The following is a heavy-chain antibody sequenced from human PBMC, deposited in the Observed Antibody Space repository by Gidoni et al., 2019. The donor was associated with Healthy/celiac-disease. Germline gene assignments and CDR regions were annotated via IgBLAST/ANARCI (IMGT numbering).Heavy chain of an antibody. J-gene: IGHJ3*02. CDR3: ARSDSSWYPWDAFDI. D-gene: IGHD6-13*01. CDR1: GRPFSIYA. Sequence: QVQLVQSGAEVKKPGSSVKVSCKASGRPFSIYAISWVRQAPGQGLEWMGGIIPIFGTANYAQKFQGRVTITADESTSTAYMELSSLRSEDTAVYYCARSDSSWYPWDAFDIWGQGTMVTVSS. V-gene: IGHV1-69*01. CDR2: IIPIFGTA.